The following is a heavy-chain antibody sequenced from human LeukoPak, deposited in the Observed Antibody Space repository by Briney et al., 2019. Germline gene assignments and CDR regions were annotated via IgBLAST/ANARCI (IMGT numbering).Heavy chain of an antibody. CDR1: GFTFSSYA. D-gene: IGHD3-10*01. CDR3: AKVGFDYYGSGRIYYFGY. V-gene: IGHV3-23*01. Sequence: GGSLRLSCAASGFTFSSYAMSWVRQAPGRGLEWVSAISGSGGSTYYADSVKGRFTISRDNSKNTLYLQMNSLRAEDTAVYYCAKVGFDYYGSGRIYYFGYWGQGTLVTVSS. CDR2: ISGSGGST. J-gene: IGHJ4*02.